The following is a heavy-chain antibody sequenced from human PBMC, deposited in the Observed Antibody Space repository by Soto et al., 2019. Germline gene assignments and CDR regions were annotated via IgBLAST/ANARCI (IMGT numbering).Heavy chain of an antibody. J-gene: IGHJ4*02. D-gene: IGHD6-6*01. Sequence: EVQLVESGGGLVQPGRSLRLSCAASGFTFDDYAMHWVRQAPGKGLEWVSGISWNSGSIGYADSVKGRFTISRDNAKNSLYLQMNSLRAEDTALYYCAKDYSSSTNYFDYWGQGTLVTVSS. CDR2: ISWNSGSI. CDR3: AKDYSSSTNYFDY. CDR1: GFTFDDYA. V-gene: IGHV3-9*01.